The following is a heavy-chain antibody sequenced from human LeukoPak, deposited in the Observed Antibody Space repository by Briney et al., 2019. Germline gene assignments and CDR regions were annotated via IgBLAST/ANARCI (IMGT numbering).Heavy chain of an antibody. V-gene: IGHV3-30*04. CDR3: ARDGSYNFDY. CDR1: GFTFSNYA. Sequence: PGKSLRLSCAASGFTFSNYAMCWVRQAPGKGLEWVALISYDGSNKYYADSVKGRFTISRDNSKNTLYLQMNSLRADDTAVHYCARDGSYNFDYWGQGTLVTVSS. D-gene: IGHD3-16*01. CDR2: ISYDGSNK. J-gene: IGHJ4*02.